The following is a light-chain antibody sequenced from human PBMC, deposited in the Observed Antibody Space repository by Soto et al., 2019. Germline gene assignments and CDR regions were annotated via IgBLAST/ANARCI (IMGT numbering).Light chain of an antibody. CDR3: SSYTSSSTPVV. CDR1: SSDVGGYNY. V-gene: IGLV2-14*01. J-gene: IGLJ2*01. Sequence: QSALTQPASVSGSPGQSITISCTGTSSDVGGYNYVSWYQQHPGKAPKLMIYDVSNRPSGVSNRFSGSKSGNTASLTISGLQAEDEADYYGSSYTSSSTPVVVGGGTQLTVL. CDR2: DVS.